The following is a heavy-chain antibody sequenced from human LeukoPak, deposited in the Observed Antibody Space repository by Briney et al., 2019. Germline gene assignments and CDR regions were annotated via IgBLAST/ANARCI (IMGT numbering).Heavy chain of an antibody. D-gene: IGHD4-11*01. CDR3: ARDDPGPTPIDY. V-gene: IGHV3-74*01. J-gene: IGHJ4*02. CDR2: INPEGSFT. Sequence: PGGSRRLSCAASGFTFSSYWMHWVRQAAGKGLVWVSYINPEGSFTTYADSVKGRFTISRDNAKNTLYLQIDSLRAEDTAVYYCARDDPGPTPIDYWGQGTLVTVSS. CDR1: GFTFSSYW.